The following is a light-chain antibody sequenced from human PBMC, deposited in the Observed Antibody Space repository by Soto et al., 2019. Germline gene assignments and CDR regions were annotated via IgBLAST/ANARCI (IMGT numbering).Light chain of an antibody. CDR2: AAS. CDR1: QSVGGN. CDR3: QQYNNWPPWT. J-gene: IGKJ1*01. V-gene: IGKV3-15*01. Sequence: EIVMKQSPATLSVSPGERATLSCRASQSVGGNLAWYQQKPGQPPRLLIYAASSRPTGIPARFSGSGSGTEFTLTISSLQSEDFAVYYCQQYNNWPPWTFGQGTNVEIK.